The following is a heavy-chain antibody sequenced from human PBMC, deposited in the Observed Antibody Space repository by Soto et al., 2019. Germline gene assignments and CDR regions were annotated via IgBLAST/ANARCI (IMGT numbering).Heavy chain of an antibody. J-gene: IGHJ6*02. D-gene: IGHD3-16*01. Sequence: QVQLVQSGPEMMKPGASVKVSCKTSGYTLISFGISWVRLAPGQGLEWMGGINTYNGDTKDAQKFLARVTRSTYTYTHTAHMEWRRVTADDTAVYYCARDIMIRSRWGYATAPLYTYTGMDVWGQGTTVSVSS. CDR2: INTYNGDT. V-gene: IGHV1-18*01. CDR3: ARDIMIRSRWGYATAPLYTYTGMDV. CDR1: GYTLISFG.